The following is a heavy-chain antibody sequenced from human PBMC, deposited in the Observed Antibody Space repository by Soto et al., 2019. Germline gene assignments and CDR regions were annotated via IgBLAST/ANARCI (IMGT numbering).Heavy chain of an antibody. V-gene: IGHV2-26*01. CDR1: GFSLSNARMG. Sequence: VSGPTRVNPTDTLTLTCTVSGFSLSNARMGVSWIRQPPGKALEWLAHIFSNDEKSYSTSLKSRLTISKDTSKSQVVLTMTNMDPVDTATYYCARITYSYGLYYFDYWGQGTLVTVSS. CDR2: IFSNDEK. CDR3: ARITYSYGLYYFDY. D-gene: IGHD5-18*01. J-gene: IGHJ4*02.